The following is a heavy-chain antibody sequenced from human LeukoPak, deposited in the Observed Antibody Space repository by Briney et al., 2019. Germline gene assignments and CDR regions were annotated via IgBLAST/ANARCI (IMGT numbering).Heavy chain of an antibody. Sequence: PSETLSLTCTVSGGSISSGSYYWSWIRQPPGKGLEWIGEINHSGSTKYNPSLKSRVTISVDTSKNQFSLKLSSVTAADTAVYYCARRVGRWFGERAYYYNYMDVWGKGTTVTISS. V-gene: IGHV4-39*07. CDR2: INHSGST. J-gene: IGHJ6*03. CDR3: ARRVGRWFGERAYYYNYMDV. CDR1: GGSISSGSYY. D-gene: IGHD3-10*01.